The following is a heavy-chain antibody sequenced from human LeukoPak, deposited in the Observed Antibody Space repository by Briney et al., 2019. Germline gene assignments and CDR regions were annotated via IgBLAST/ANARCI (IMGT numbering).Heavy chain of an antibody. CDR1: GGTFSSYA. J-gene: IGHJ5*02. V-gene: IGHV1-18*01. CDR3: ALIFWGQNWFDP. CDR2: ISAYNGNT. D-gene: IGHD3-9*01. Sequence: ASVKVSCKASGGTFSSYAISWVRQAPGQGLEWMGWISAYNGNTNYAQKLQGRVTMTTDTSTSTAYMELRSLRSDDTAVYYCALIFWGQNWFDPWGQGTLVTVSS.